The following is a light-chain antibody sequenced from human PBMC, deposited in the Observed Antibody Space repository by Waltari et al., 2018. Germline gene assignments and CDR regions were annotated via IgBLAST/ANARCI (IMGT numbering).Light chain of an antibody. CDR3: SSYGGSNNLV. V-gene: IGLV2-8*01. CDR2: EVT. CDR1: STDVGAYDY. J-gene: IGLJ2*01. Sequence: QSALTQPPSASGSRGQSVPISCTGTSTDVGAYDYVSWYQQPPGNVPKLMIYEVTNRPSGVPDRFSGSKSDNTASLTVSGLQPEDEADYYCSSYGGSNNLVFGGGTKLTVL.